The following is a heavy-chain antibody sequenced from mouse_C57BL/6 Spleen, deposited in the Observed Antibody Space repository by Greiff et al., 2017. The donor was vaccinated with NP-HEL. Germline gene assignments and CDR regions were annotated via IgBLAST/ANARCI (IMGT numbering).Heavy chain of an antibody. J-gene: IGHJ4*01. D-gene: IGHD1-1*01. V-gene: IGHV5-17*01. CDR3: ARTNYYGSSYVYAMDY. CDR2: ISSGSSTS. Sequence: EVMLVESGGGLVKPGGSLKLSCAASGFTFSDYGMHWVRQAPEKGLEWVAYISSGSSTSYYADTVKGRFTISRDNAKNTLFLQMTSLRSEDTARYYCARTNYYGSSYVYAMDYWGQGTSVTVSS. CDR1: GFTFSDYG.